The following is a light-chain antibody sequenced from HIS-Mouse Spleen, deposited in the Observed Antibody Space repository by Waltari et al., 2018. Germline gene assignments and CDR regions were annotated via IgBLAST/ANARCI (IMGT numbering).Light chain of an antibody. Sequence: QSALTQPASVSGSPAQSLPISCTEPSSDFGGYKYVYWYQQHPGKAPKLMIYYVSNRPSGVSTRFSGSKSGNTASPTISGLQAEDEADYYCSSYTSSSFNVVFGGGTKLTVL. CDR2: YVS. CDR3: SSYTSSSFNVV. V-gene: IGLV2-14*03. J-gene: IGLJ2*01. CDR1: SSDFGGYKY.